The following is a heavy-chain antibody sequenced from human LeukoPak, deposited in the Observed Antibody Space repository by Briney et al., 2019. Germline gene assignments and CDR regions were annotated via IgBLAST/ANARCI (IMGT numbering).Heavy chain of an antibody. CDR3: AREGISRKMDFDY. CDR2: ISISGSKT. Sequence: GGSLRLSCAASEFDFSSHAMTWVRQAPGKGLEWVSAISISGSKTYYADSVKGRFTISRDESKNTLYLQMKSLRAEDTAVYYCAREGISRKMDFDYWGQGTLVTVSS. CDR1: EFDFSSHA. J-gene: IGHJ4*02. V-gene: IGHV3-23*01. D-gene: IGHD2/OR15-2a*01.